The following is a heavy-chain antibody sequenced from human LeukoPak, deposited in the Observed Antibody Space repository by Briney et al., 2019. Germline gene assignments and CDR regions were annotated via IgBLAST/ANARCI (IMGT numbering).Heavy chain of an antibody. Sequence: ASVKVSCKASGYTFTNYYMHWVRQAPGQGLEWMGIINPSGGSTTYAQRFQGRVTMTRDTSTSTVYMGLTSLRSEDTAVYYCARVTMLRGVIGTNGMDVWGQGTTVTVSS. CDR3: ARVTMLRGVIGTNGMDV. CDR2: INPSGGST. CDR1: GYTFTNYY. V-gene: IGHV1-46*01. J-gene: IGHJ6*02. D-gene: IGHD3-10*01.